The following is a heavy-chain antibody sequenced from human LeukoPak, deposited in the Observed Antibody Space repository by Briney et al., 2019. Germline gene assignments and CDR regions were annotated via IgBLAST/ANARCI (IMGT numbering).Heavy chain of an antibody. CDR3: ARGGLGYCSSTSCAALDYYFDY. Sequence: SETLSLTCAVYGGSFSGYYWGWIRQPPGKGLEWIGEINHSGSTNYNPSLKSRVTISVDTSKNQFSLKLSSVTAADTAVYYCARGGLGYCSSTSCAALDYYFDYWGQGTLVTVSS. CDR1: GGSFSGYY. J-gene: IGHJ4*02. D-gene: IGHD2-2*01. V-gene: IGHV4-34*01. CDR2: INHSGST.